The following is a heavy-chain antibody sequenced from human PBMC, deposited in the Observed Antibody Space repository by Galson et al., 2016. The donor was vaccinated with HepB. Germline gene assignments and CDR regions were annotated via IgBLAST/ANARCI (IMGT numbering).Heavy chain of an antibody. V-gene: IGHV3-74*01. J-gene: IGHJ4*02. Sequence: SLRLSCAASGITFSIYWMQWVRQAPGKGLVWVSRINGDGRTIRYADSVKGRFTISRDNAKNTVYLEMNGLRAEDTAVYYCTTDHSGNAVGYWGQGTLVTVSS. CDR3: TTDHSGNAVGY. CDR1: GITFSIYW. D-gene: IGHD6-19*01. CDR2: INGDGRTI.